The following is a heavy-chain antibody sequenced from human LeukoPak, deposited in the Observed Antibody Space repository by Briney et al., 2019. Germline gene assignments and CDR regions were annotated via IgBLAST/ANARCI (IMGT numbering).Heavy chain of an antibody. Sequence: PGGSLRLSCAASGFTLRSYWMSWVRQAPGKGLEWVASIKRDGSEKYYVDSVKGRFTISRDNAKNPLYLQMNNLKAEDTAMYYCVRFMRGTIGGDNWGQGTLVTVSA. CDR3: VRFMRGTIGGDN. D-gene: IGHD3-16*01. CDR1: GFTLRSYW. J-gene: IGHJ4*02. CDR2: IKRDGSEK. V-gene: IGHV3-7*01.